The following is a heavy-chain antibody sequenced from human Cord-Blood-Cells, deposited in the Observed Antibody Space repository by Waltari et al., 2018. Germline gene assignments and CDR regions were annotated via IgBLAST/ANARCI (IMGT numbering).Heavy chain of an antibody. V-gene: IGHV3-64*01. Sequence: EVQLVESGGGLVQPGGSLGLSCAASGFTFSSYAMPWVRQAPGKGLEYVSAISSNGGSTYYANSVKGRFTISRDNSKNTLYLQMGSLRAEDMAVYYCARGDGGFDYWGQGTLVTVSS. CDR1: GFTFSSYA. J-gene: IGHJ4*02. CDR3: ARGDGGFDY. CDR2: ISSNGGST. D-gene: IGHD3-16*01.